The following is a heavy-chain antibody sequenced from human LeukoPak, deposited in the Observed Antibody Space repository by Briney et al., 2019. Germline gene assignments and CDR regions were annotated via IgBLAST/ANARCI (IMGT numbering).Heavy chain of an antibody. Sequence: SETLSLTCTVYGGSLSSYYWSGIRQPPGKGLEWIGYIYYSGSAKYNPSLKSRVTLSVDTSKNQCSLKLSSVTAGDTAVYYCARAPGIAAAGTYFDFWGQGTLVTVSS. J-gene: IGHJ4*02. V-gene: IGHV4-59*01. D-gene: IGHD6-13*01. CDR2: IYYSGSA. CDR3: ARAPGIAAAGTYFDF. CDR1: GGSLSSYY.